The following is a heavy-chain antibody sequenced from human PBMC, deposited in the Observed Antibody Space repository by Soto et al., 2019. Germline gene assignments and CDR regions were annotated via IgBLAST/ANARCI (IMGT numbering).Heavy chain of an antibody. V-gene: IGHV1-18*01. D-gene: IGHD1-20*01. J-gene: IGHJ1*01. CDR3: ARDTESNRYND. CDR2: IRPDNGNT. CDR1: GYTFSTSG. Sequence: ASVKVSCKTSGYTFSTSGISWVRQAPGQGLEWVGWIRPDNGNTKSAQRLQGRVTLTTDTSASTAYMELRSLTSDDTAMYYCARDTESNRYNDWGQGTLVTVSS.